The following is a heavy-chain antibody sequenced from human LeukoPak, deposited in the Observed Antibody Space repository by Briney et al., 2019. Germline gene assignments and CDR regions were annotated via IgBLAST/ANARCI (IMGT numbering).Heavy chain of an antibody. V-gene: IGHV3-23*01. D-gene: IGHD3-22*01. CDR3: ARYGDYYDSSDYFDY. Sequence: GGTLRLSYAASGFTFSSYGMSWVRQAPGKGLEWVSAISGSGGSTYYADSVKGRFTISRDNSKNTLYLQMNSLRAEDTAVYYCARYGDYYDSSDYFDYWGQGTLVTVSS. CDR1: GFTFSSYG. J-gene: IGHJ4*02. CDR2: ISGSGGST.